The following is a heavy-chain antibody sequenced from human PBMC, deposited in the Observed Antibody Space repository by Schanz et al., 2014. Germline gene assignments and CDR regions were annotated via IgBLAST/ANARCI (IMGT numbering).Heavy chain of an antibody. CDR3: AREWSSFDY. Sequence: QVQLQESGPGLVKPSETLSLTCTVSGDSISGYYWNWIRQPPGKGLEYIGLISYGGLSDYNPSLKSRVTISLDTSKNQFSLNLNSVTAADTAVYYCAREWSSFDYWGQGALVSVSS. D-gene: IGHD3-10*01. CDR1: GDSISGYY. J-gene: IGHJ4*02. V-gene: IGHV4-59*13. CDR2: ISYGGLS.